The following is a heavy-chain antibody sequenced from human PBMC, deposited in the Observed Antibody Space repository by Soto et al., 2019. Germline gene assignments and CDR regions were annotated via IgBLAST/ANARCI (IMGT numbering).Heavy chain of an antibody. CDR1: GGSFSGYY. J-gene: IGHJ6*02. V-gene: IGHV4-34*01. D-gene: IGHD3-3*01. Sequence: SETLSLTCAVYGGSFSGYYWSWIRQPPGKGLEWIGEINHSGSTNYNPSLKSRVTISVDTSKNQFSLKLGSVTAADTAVYYCARGGGSIFGVVIGDYYYGMDVWGQGTTVTVSS. CDR2: INHSGST. CDR3: ARGGGSIFGVVIGDYYYGMDV.